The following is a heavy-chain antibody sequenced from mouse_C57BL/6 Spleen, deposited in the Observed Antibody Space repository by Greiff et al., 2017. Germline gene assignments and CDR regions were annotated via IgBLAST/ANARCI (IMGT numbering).Heavy chain of an antibody. CDR2: IYIGNGYH. D-gene: IGHD5-1*01. J-gene: IGHJ3*01. Sequence: SGAELVRPGSSVKMSCKTSGYTFTSYGINWVKRRPGQGLEWIGYIYIGNGYHEYNEQFKGKATLTSYTSSSTAYMQLSSLAAEDSSIYFCARKGELYPFAYWGQGTLVTVSA. V-gene: IGHV1-58*01. CDR3: ARKGELYPFAY. CDR1: GYTFTSYG.